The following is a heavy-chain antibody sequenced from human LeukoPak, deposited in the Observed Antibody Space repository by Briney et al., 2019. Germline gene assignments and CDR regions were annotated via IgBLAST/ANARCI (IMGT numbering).Heavy chain of an antibody. J-gene: IGHJ4*02. V-gene: IGHV4-59*08. CDR2: IYYTGNT. Sequence: SDTLSLTCTVSGVSISSYYWTWIRQPPGKGLEWIGYIYYTGNTNYNPSLKSRVTISVDTSKNHFSLKLSAVTAADTAVYYCARALYSSSWYYFDYWGQGTLVTVSS. D-gene: IGHD6-13*01. CDR3: ARALYSSSWYYFDY. CDR1: GVSISSYY.